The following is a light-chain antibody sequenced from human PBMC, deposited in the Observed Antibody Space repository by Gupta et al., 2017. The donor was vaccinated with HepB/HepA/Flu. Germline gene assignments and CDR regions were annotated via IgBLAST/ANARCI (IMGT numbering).Light chain of an antibody. J-gene: IGLJ2*01. Sequence: SYELTQPPSVSVSPGQTARITCSGDTLPKQYAYWYQQKPGQAPVLVIYKDSERPSGIPERFSGSSSGTTVTLTISGVQAEDEADYYCQSADSSRVVFGGGTKLTDL. CDR2: KDS. V-gene: IGLV3-25*03. CDR1: TLPKQY. CDR3: QSADSSRVV.